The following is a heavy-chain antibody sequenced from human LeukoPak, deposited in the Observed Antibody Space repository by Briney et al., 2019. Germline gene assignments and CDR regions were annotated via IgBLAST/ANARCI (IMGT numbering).Heavy chain of an antibody. CDR1: GLTFNNYA. Sequence: GGSLRLSCAVSGLTFNNYAMSWVRQAPGKVLEWVSGISGRGASKYYADSVKGRFTISRDNSKNTLYLQMNSLRAEDTAVYYCAKGREIVVVIAPLDYWGQGTLVTVSS. V-gene: IGHV3-23*01. CDR2: ISGRGASK. CDR3: AKGREIVVVIAPLDY. J-gene: IGHJ4*02. D-gene: IGHD3-22*01.